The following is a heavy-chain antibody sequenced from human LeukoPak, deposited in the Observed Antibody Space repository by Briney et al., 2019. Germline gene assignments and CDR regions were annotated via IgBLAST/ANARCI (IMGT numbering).Heavy chain of an antibody. CDR2: IRSKAYGGTT. D-gene: IGHD5-18*01. J-gene: IGHJ3*02. CDR1: GFTFGDYA. Sequence: GGSLRLSCTASGFTFGDYAMSWVRQAPGKGLEWVGVIRSKAYGGTTEYAASVKGRFTISRDDSKSIAQLQMNSLKTEDTAVYYCSRHRGYSYGYHAFDIWGQGTMVTVSS. CDR3: SRHRGYSYGYHAFDI. V-gene: IGHV3-49*04.